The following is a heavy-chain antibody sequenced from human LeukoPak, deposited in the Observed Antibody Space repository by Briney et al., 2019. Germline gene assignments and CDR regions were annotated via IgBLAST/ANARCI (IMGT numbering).Heavy chain of an antibody. CDR1: GFTFSSYA. V-gene: IGHV3-23*01. CDR3: ARYFGSSEYYFDY. J-gene: IGHJ4*02. CDR2: IGSSGGST. D-gene: IGHD6-6*01. Sequence: GGSLRLSCAASGFTFSSYAMSWVRQAPARGLEWVSAIGSSGGSTYYADSVKGRFTISRDNAKNSLYLQMNSLRAEDTAVYYCARYFGSSEYYFDYWGQGTLVTVSS.